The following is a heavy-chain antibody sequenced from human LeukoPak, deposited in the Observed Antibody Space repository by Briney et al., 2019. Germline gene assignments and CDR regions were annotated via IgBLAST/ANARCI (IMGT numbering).Heavy chain of an antibody. V-gene: IGHV3-23*01. D-gene: IGHD6-13*01. J-gene: IGHJ4*02. CDR1: GFTFSSYS. Sequence: PGGSLRLSCAASGFTFSSYSMSWVRQAPGKGLHWVSAISRSGGSTYYAHCVNGRSTISRDNSNNTLYLQMHSLPAADTAVYYCAKVSSSSWYFDYWGQGTLVTVSS. CDR2: ISRSGGST. CDR3: AKVSSSSWYFDY.